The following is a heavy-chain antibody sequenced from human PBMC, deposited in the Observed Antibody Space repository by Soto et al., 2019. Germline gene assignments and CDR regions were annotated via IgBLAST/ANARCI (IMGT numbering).Heavy chain of an antibody. J-gene: IGHJ4*02. CDR1: GFTFSSYA. Sequence: QVQLVESGGGVVQPGRSLRLSCVASGFTFSSYAMHWVRQAPGKGLEWVAVISYDGSNKYYADSVKGRFTISRDNSKNTLYLQMNSLRAEDTAVYYCARGIVVVVAATPFDYWGQGTLVTVSS. CDR2: ISYDGSNK. V-gene: IGHV3-30-3*01. CDR3: ARGIVVVVAATPFDY. D-gene: IGHD2-15*01.